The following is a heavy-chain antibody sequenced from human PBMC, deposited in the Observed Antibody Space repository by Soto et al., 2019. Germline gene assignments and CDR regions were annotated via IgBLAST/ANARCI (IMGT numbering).Heavy chain of an antibody. CDR1: GGTFSSYS. CDR2: IIPIFGTA. D-gene: IGHD3-22*01. V-gene: IGHV1-69*06. Sequence: SVKVSCKSSGGTFSSYSISWVRQAPGQGLEWMGGIIPIFGTANYAQKFQGRVTITADKSTSTAYMELSSLRSEDTAVYYCARDSWDSSDEGDYFDYWGQGTLVTVSS. CDR3: ARDSWDSSDEGDYFDY. J-gene: IGHJ4*02.